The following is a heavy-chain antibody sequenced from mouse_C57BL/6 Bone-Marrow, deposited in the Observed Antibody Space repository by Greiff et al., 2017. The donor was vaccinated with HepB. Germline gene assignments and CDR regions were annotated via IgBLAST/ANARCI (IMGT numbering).Heavy chain of an antibody. Sequence: QVQLKQPGAELVRPGSSVKLSCKASGYTFTSYWMHWVKQRPIQGLEWIGNIDPSDSETHYNQKFKDKATLTVDKSSSTAYMQLSSLTSEDSAVYYCARSRWLLLWYFDVWGTGTTVTVSS. D-gene: IGHD2-3*01. CDR3: ARSRWLLLWYFDV. V-gene: IGHV1-52*01. CDR1: GYTFTSYW. J-gene: IGHJ1*03. CDR2: IDPSDSET.